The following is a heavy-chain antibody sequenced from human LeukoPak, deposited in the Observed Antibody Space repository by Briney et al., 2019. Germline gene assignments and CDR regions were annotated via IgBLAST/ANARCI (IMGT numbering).Heavy chain of an antibody. CDR3: ARDPRENWGSEYSFFDP. CDR2: IKQDGSEK. J-gene: IGHJ5*02. V-gene: IGHV3-7*01. Sequence: PGGSLRLSCAASGFTSSSYWMSWVRQTPGKGLEWVANIKQDGSEKNYVDSVKGRFTISRDNAKNSLYLQMNSLRAEDTAVYYCARDPRENWGSEYSFFDPWGQGTLVTVSS. CDR1: GFTSSSYW. D-gene: IGHD7-27*01.